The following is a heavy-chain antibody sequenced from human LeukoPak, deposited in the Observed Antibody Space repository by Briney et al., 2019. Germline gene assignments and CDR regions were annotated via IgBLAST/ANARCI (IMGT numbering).Heavy chain of an antibody. J-gene: IGHJ6*02. CDR3: AKVSENYYYYGMDV. CDR1: GFTFRSYS. Sequence: PGGSLRLSCAASGFTFRSYSMKWVRQAPGKGLEWVSSISSSSSYIYYADSVKGRFTISRDSSKNTLYLQMNSLRAEDTAVYYCAKVSENYYYYGMDVWGQGTTVTVSS. CDR2: ISSSSSYI. V-gene: IGHV3-21*04.